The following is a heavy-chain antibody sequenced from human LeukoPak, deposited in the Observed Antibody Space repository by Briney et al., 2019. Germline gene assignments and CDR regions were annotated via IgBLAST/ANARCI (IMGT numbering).Heavy chain of an antibody. J-gene: IGHJ5*02. CDR3: ARGVGSSESNWFDP. CDR1: GGSISSGSYY. D-gene: IGHD1-26*01. Sequence: SETLSLTCTVSGGSISSGSYYWSWIRQPAGKGLEWIGRIYPSGGTNYNPPLKSRVTISVDRSKNQFSLMLRSVTAADTAVYYCARGVGSSESNWFDPWGQGTLATVSS. CDR2: IYPSGGT. V-gene: IGHV4-61*02.